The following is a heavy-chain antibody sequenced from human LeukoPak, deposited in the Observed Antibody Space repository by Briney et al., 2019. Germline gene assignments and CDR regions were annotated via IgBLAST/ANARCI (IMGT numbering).Heavy chain of an antibody. J-gene: IGHJ6*03. CDR2: IGTAGDT. Sequence: GGSLRLSCAASGFTFSSYDMHWVRQATGKGLEWVSAIGTAGDTYYPGSVKGRFTISRENAKNSLYLQMNSLRAGDTAVYYCAKDGVLYQASWSVYSPSYFYMDVWGKGTTVTVSS. V-gene: IGHV3-13*01. D-gene: IGHD5/OR15-5a*01. CDR1: GFTFSSYD. CDR3: AKDGVLYQASWSVYSPSYFYMDV.